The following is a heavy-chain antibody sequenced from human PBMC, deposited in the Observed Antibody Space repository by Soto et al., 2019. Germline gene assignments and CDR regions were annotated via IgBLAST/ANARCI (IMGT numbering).Heavy chain of an antibody. CDR1: GGSISSYY. D-gene: IGHD3-16*01. J-gene: IGHJ4*02. V-gene: IGHV4-59*08. Sequence: QVQLQESGPGLVKPSETLSLTCTVSGGSISSYYWSWIRRPPGKGLEWIGYIYYSGNTNYNPSLKSRPTISVDTSKNQFSLKLISVTAADTAVYYSARHPPYSAFDYWGQGTLVTVSS. CDR3: ARHPPYSAFDY. CDR2: IYYSGNT.